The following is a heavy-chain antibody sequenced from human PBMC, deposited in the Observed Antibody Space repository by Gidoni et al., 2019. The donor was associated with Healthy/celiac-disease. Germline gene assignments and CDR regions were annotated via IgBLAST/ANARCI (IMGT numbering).Heavy chain of an antibody. CDR3: ARVDGPNVDTAMVSGMDV. V-gene: IGHV3-21*01. J-gene: IGHJ6*02. CDR2: ISSSSSYI. D-gene: IGHD5-18*01. Sequence: EVQLVESGGGLVKPGGSLRLSCAASGFTFSSYSMNWVRQAPGKGLEWVSSISSSSSYIYYADNAKNSLYLQMNSLRAEDTAVYYCARVDGPNVDTAMVSGMDVWGQGTTVTVSS. CDR1: GFTFSSYS.